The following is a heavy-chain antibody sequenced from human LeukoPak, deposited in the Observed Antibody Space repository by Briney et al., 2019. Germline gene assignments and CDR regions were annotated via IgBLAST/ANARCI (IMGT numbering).Heavy chain of an antibody. CDR2: IYTSGST. D-gene: IGHD6-13*01. CDR1: GGSISSYY. V-gene: IGHV4-4*09. CDR3: ARGIAAAGTPFDY. Sequence: SETLSLTCTVSGGSISSYYWSWIRQPPGKGREWIGYIYTSGSTNYNPSLKSRVTISVDTSKNQFSLKLSSVTAADTAVYYCARGIAAAGTPFDYWGQGTLVTVSS. J-gene: IGHJ4*02.